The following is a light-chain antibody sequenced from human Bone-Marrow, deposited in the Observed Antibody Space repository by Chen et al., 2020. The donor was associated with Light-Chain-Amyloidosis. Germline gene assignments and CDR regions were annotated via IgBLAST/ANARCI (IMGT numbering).Light chain of an antibody. V-gene: IGLV6-57*01. J-gene: IGLJ3*02. Sequence: NYILPHPHSVSESPGMTVNLTCPSSSGSIATNYVQWYQQRPGSSPTTVIYEDDQRPSGVPDRFSGSIDRSSNSASLTISGLKTEDEADYYCQSYQGSSQGVFGGGTKLTVL. CDR1: SGSIATNY. CDR2: EDD. CDR3: QSYQGSSQGV.